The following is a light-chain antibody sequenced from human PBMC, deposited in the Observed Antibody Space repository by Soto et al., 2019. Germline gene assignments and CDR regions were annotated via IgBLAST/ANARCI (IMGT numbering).Light chain of an antibody. CDR1: SSDVGGYNY. J-gene: IGLJ1*01. CDR2: DVG. Sequence: QSGGTQQRWVSASPGQSVTISCTGTSSDVGGYNYVSWYQQHPGKAPKLMIYDVGKRPSGVPDRFSGSKSDNTASLTISGLQAEDEADYYCCSYAGSYTRVLGTGTKFTV. V-gene: IGLV2-11*01. CDR3: CSYAGSYTRV.